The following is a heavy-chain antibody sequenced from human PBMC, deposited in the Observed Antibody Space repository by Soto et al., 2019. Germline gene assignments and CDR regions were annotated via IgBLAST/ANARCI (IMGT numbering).Heavy chain of an antibody. J-gene: IGHJ6*02. V-gene: IGHV3-48*02. CDR1: GFTFSSYS. CDR3: ARDLFGVLPLYGMDV. D-gene: IGHD3-3*01. Sequence: GGSLRLSCAASGFTFSSYSMNWARQAPGKGLEWVSYISSSSSTIYYADSVKGRFTISRDNAKNSLYLQMNSLRDEDTAVYYCARDLFGVLPLYGMDVWGQGTTVTVSS. CDR2: ISSSSSTI.